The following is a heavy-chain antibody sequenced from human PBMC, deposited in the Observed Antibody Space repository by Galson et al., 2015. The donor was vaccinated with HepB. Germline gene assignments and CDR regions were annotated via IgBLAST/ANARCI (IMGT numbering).Heavy chain of an antibody. Sequence: ATLSLTCTVSGGSISSYDWSWIRQRPGKGLEWLGSMYYRGSTNYNPSLKSRFTISVDTSKNQFSLKLSSVTAADTAGYYCASAYDSRGYYRVIWGQGTLVTVSS. CDR2: MYYRGST. CDR1: GGSISSYD. V-gene: IGHV4-59*01. CDR3: ASAYDSRGYYRVI. D-gene: IGHD3-22*01. J-gene: IGHJ4*02.